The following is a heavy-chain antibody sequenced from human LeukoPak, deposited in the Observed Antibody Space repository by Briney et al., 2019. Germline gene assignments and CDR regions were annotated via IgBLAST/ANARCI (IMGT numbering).Heavy chain of an antibody. CDR2: ISPYNGNT. Sequence: ASVNVSCTASGYTFTSYGISWVRQAPGQRLEWMGWISPYNGNTNYAQKIKGRVTMNTDTSTSTAYMELRSLRSDDTAVYYCARAPEEWFDPWGQGTLVTVSS. CDR1: GYTFTSYG. J-gene: IGHJ5*02. V-gene: IGHV1-18*01. CDR3: ARAPEEWFDP.